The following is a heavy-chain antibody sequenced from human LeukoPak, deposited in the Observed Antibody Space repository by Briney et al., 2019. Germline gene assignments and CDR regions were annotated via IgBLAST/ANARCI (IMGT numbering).Heavy chain of an antibody. CDR1: GFSLSGYW. D-gene: IGHD6-19*01. Sequence: GGSLRLSCAASGFSLSGYWMHWVRQAPGKGLVWVSRISPEGSGTTYADSVKGRFTISRDNSKNTLYLQMNSLRAEDTAVYYCARGGRSSGTRGYWGQGTLVTVSS. J-gene: IGHJ4*02. CDR2: ISPEGSGT. CDR3: ARGGRSSGTRGY. V-gene: IGHV3-74*01.